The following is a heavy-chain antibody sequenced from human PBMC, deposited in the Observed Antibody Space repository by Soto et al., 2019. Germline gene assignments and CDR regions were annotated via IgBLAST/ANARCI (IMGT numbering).Heavy chain of an antibody. V-gene: IGHV1-18*01. CDR3: LRLFRVGPPTCSFDT. D-gene: IGHD1-26*01. J-gene: IGHJ3*02. Sequence: QVYLVQSRSEVKKAGDSVKVSCKAYGYTFSSYSVSCVRQAPGQGLEYMGRISDYNGYTKYAQKFQGRDTMSTDKSSSLDDMELRSLRSDDTAVYYCLRLFRVGPPTCSFDTRCRGTAVTVSS. CDR2: ISDYNGYT. CDR1: GYTFSSYS.